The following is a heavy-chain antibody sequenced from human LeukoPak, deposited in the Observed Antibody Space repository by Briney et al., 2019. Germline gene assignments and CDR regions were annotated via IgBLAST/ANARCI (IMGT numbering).Heavy chain of an antibody. V-gene: IGHV3-30*03. D-gene: IGHD3-9*01. CDR3: ARVASPLRYFDWLPAY. Sequence: PGGSLRLSCAASGFTFSSYGMHWVRQAPGKGLEWVAVISYDGSNKYYADSVKGRFTISRDNSKNTLYLQMNSLRAEDTAVYYCARVASPLRYFDWLPAYWGQGTLVTVSS. J-gene: IGHJ4*02. CDR1: GFTFSSYG. CDR2: ISYDGSNK.